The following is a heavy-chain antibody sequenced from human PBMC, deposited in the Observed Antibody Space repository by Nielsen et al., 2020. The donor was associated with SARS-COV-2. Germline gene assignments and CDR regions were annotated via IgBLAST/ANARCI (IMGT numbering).Heavy chain of an antibody. CDR2: ISWNSGSI. CDR3: TRGEVALAGDY. CDR1: GFTFDDYA. Sequence: GGSLRLSCAASGFTFDDYAMHWVRQAPGKGLEWVSGISWNSGSIGYADSVKGRFTISRDNAKNSLYLQMNSLRAEDTAVYYCTRGEVALAGDYWGQGSLVIVSS. V-gene: IGHV3-9*01. J-gene: IGHJ4*02.